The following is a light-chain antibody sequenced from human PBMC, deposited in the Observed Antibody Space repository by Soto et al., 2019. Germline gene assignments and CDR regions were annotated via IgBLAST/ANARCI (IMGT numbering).Light chain of an antibody. J-gene: IGLJ2*01. CDR2: EVF. CDR3: SSYTSSSTPL. Sequence: QSALAQPASVSGSPEQSITISCTGTSSDFGGYNYVSWYQQHPGKAPKLMIYEVFNWPSGVSNRFSGSKSGNTASLTISGLQAEDEADYYCSSYTSSSTPLFGGGTKVTVL. CDR1: SSDFGGYNY. V-gene: IGLV2-14*01.